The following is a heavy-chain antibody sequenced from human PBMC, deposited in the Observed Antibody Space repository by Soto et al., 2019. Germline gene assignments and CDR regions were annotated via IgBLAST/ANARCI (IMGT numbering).Heavy chain of an antibody. V-gene: IGHV3-48*03. CDR2: ISSSGSTI. J-gene: IGHJ4*02. CDR1: GFTFSSYE. Sequence: GSLRLSCAASGFTFSSYEMNWVRQAPGKGLEWVSYISSSGSTIYYADPVKGRFTISRDNAKNSLYLQMNSLRAEDTAVYYCASIAVAGYDYWGQGTLVTVSS. CDR3: ASIAVAGYDY. D-gene: IGHD6-19*01.